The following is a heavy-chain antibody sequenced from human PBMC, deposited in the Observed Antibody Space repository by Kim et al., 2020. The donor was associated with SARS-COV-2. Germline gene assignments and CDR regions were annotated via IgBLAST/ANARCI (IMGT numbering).Heavy chain of an antibody. CDR2: ISSSSMFI. D-gene: IGHD2-15*01. Sequence: GGSLRLSCAASGFTFSSYSMNWVRQAPGKGLEWVSSISSSSMFIYYADSVKGRFTMARVTAKNSLYLQMNSLRAEDTAVYYCARDASAQLLLLYGMDVWGKGTTVTVPS. CDR1: GFTFSSYS. V-gene: IGHV3-21*01. CDR3: ARDASAQLLLLYGMDV. J-gene: IGHJ6*04.